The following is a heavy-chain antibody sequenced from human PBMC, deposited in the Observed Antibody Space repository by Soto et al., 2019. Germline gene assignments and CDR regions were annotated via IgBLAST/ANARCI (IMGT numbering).Heavy chain of an antibody. V-gene: IGHV3-23*01. CDR2: ISGSGGST. CDR1: GFSLSSYA. J-gene: IGHJ6*02. CDR3: AKAVGGSSLPEPLDYYYYYGMDV. Sequence: GGSLRLCCAASGFSLSSYAMCWVLLASRKGLEWVSAISGSGGSTYYADSVKGRFSISRDNSKNPRYLQMNSLRAEDTAVYYCAKAVGGSSLPEPLDYYYYYGMDVWGQGTTVTV. D-gene: IGHD6-13*01.